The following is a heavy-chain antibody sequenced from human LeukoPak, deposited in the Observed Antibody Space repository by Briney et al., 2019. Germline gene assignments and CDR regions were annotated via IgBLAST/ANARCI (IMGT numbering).Heavy chain of an antibody. V-gene: IGHV3-48*04. D-gene: IGHD2-2*01. CDR3: ARDVFTATWDIVVVPAA. CDR2: ISSSSSTI. J-gene: IGHJ5*02. CDR1: GFTFTSYW. Sequence: GGSLRLSCAASGFTFTSYWMSWVRQAPGKGLEWVSYISSSSSTIYYADSVKGRFTISRDNAKNSLYLQMNSLRAEDTAVYYCARDVFTATWDIVVVPAAWGQGTLVTVSS.